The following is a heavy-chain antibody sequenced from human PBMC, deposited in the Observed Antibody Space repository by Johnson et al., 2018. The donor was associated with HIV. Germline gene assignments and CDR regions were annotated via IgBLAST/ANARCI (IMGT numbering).Heavy chain of an antibody. V-gene: IGHV3-9*01. J-gene: IGHJ3*02. CDR3: AKDRYTENDAFDI. CDR1: GFTFHDYA. D-gene: IGHD2-2*02. Sequence: LVESGGGLVQPGRSLRLSCAASGFTFHDYAMHWVRQAPGKGLEWVSGISWNSGSIGYADSVKGRFTISRDNAKNSLYLQMTSLRAECTALYYCAKDRYTENDAFDIWGQGTMVTVSS. CDR2: ISWNSGSI.